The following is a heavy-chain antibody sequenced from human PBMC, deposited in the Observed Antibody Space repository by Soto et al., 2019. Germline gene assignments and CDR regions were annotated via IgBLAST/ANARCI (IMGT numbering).Heavy chain of an antibody. V-gene: IGHV3-15*01. CDR1: GFSFSNAL. J-gene: IGHJ4*02. CDR3: TPLGFWVVGATPDY. CDR2: IKKKSDGGTT. Sequence: GGSLRLSCAASGFSFSNALMNWVRQAPGKGLEWVGRIKKKSDGGTTDYAAPVKGRFRISRDDAIKTLYLEMNSLQIDDTAVYYCTPLGFWVVGATPDYWGRGTLVTVSS. D-gene: IGHD1-26*01.